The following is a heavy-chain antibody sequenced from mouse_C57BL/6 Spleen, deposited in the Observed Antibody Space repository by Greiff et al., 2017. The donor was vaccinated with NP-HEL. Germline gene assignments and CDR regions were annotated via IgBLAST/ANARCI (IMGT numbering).Heavy chain of an antibody. D-gene: IGHD1-1*01. V-gene: IGHV1-19*01. CDR1: GYTFTDYY. Sequence: VQLQQSGPVLVKPGASVKMSCKASGYTFTDYYMNWVKQSHGKSLEWIGVINPYNGGTSYNQKFKGKATLTVDKSSSTAYMELNSLTSEDSAVYYCARSHYYGSSFLYFDYGGQGTTLTVSS. CDR2: INPYNGGT. CDR3: ARSHYYGSSFLYFDY. J-gene: IGHJ2*01.